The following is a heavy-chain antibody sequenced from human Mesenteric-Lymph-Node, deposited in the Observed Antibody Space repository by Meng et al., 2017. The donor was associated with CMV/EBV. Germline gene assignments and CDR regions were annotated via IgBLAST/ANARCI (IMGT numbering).Heavy chain of an antibody. CDR2: ISGSGDTT. J-gene: IGHJ1*01. CDR1: GFTFSDYY. D-gene: IGHD6-13*01. CDR3: ARGEGRTAPGTSGYFQY. Sequence: GESLKISCAASGFTFSDYYMSWIRQAPGKGLEWVSYISGSGDTTYYPDSVKGRFTISRANAKNSLYLQMNSLRGEDTAVYYCARGEGRTAPGTSGYFQYWGQGTLVTVSS. V-gene: IGHV3-11*01.